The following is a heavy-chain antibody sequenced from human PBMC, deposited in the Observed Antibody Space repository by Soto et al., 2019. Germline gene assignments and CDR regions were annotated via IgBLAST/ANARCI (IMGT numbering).Heavy chain of an antibody. D-gene: IGHD3-3*01. CDR2: IYYSGST. Sequence: SETLSLTXTVSGGSISSSSYYWGWIRQPPGKGLEWIGSIYYSGSTYYNPSLKSRVTISVDTSKNQFSLKLSSVTAADTAVYYCARPFFWSGYGYDNYYYGVDVWGQGTTVTVS. CDR1: GGSISSSSYY. V-gene: IGHV4-39*01. CDR3: ARPFFWSGYGYDNYYYGVDV. J-gene: IGHJ6*02.